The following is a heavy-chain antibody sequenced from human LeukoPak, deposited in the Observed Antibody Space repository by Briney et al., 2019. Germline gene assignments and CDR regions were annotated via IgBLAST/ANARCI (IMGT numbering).Heavy chain of an antibody. CDR3: TASNPLRRTGYYYTYYYYYMDV. Sequence: GGSLRLSCAASGFTFSNAWMSWVRQAPGKGLEWVGRIKSKTDGGTTDYAAPVKGRFTISRDDSKNTLYLQMNSLKTEDTAVYYCTASNPLRRTGYYYTYYYYYMDVWGKGTTVTVSS. V-gene: IGHV3-15*01. J-gene: IGHJ6*03. D-gene: IGHD3/OR15-3a*01. CDR2: IKSKTDGGTT. CDR1: GFTFSNAW.